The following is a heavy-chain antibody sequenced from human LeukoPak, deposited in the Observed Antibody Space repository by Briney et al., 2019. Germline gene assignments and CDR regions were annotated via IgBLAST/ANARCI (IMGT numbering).Heavy chain of an antibody. J-gene: IGHJ6*02. CDR1: GFNFSSYW. Sequence: HPSGSLTLSCTAAGFNFSSYWRTWVRQPPGKGLEWVPYISSGSSIIYNADSVKGRFTISRDNAKNSLYLQMNSLRDEDTAVYYCARDSVGATGYYGMDVWGQGTTVTVSS. V-gene: IGHV3-48*02. CDR3: ARDSVGATGYYGMDV. CDR2: ISSGSSII. D-gene: IGHD1-26*01.